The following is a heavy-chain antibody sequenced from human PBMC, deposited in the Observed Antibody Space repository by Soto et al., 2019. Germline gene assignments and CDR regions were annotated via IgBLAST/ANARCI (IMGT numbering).Heavy chain of an antibody. J-gene: IGHJ6*02. CDR2: IKQDGSEK. D-gene: IGHD6-6*01. CDR1: GFTFSSYW. V-gene: IGHV3-7*01. Sequence: EVQLVESGGGLVQPGGSLRLSCAASGFTFSSYWMSWVRQAPGKGLEWVANIKQDGSEKYYVDTVKGRFTISRDNAKNSQYLQMNSLRAEDTAVYYCARRFRSSSSHYYYCGMDVWGQGTTDTVSS. CDR3: ARRFRSSSSHYYYCGMDV.